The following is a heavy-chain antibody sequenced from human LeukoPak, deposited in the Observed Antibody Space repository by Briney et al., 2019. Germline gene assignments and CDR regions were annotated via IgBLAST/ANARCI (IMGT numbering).Heavy chain of an antibody. D-gene: IGHD5-18*01. CDR2: IYYSGST. CDR1: GGSISSYY. CDR3: ARRTRYGDV. Sequence: SETLSLTCTVSGGSISSYYWSWVRQPPGKGLEWIGYIYYSGSTNYNPSLKSRVTMSVDTSKNQFFLKLSSVTAADTAVYYCARRTRYGDVLGQGTTVAGSS. V-gene: IGHV4-59*01. J-gene: IGHJ6*02.